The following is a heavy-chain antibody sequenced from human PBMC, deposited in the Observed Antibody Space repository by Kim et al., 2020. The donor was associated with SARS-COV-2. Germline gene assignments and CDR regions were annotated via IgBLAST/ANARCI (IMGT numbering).Heavy chain of an antibody. Sequence: PPGKGLGGIGHIYYSGGTFSNPSLKSRIRMSVDTSKNQFSLELKSVTAADTAVYFCARVLSGYDPGFDSWGQGTLVIVSS. D-gene: IGHD5-12*01. CDR2: IYYSGGT. CDR3: ARVLSGYDPGFDS. J-gene: IGHJ4*02. V-gene: IGHV4-30-4*01.